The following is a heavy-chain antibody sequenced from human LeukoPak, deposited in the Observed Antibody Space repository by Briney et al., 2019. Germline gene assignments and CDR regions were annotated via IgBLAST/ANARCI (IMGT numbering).Heavy chain of an antibody. CDR2: INPNSGGT. J-gene: IGHJ5*02. CDR3: ARAGDCTNGVCYNNWFDP. V-gene: IGHV1-2*06. Sequence: ASVKVSCKASGGTFSSYAISWVRQAPGQGLEWMGRINPNSGGTNYAQKFQGRVTMTRDTSISTAYMELGRLRSDDTAVYYCARAGDCTNGVCYNNWFDPWGQGTLVTVSS. CDR1: GGTFSSYA. D-gene: IGHD2-8*01.